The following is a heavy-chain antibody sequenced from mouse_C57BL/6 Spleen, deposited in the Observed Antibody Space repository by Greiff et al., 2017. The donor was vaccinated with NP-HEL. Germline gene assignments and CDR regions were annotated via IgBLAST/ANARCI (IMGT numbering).Heavy chain of an antibody. CDR3: ARLCATVVAEEAMDY. D-gene: IGHD1-1*01. CDR2: ISSGSSTI. Sequence: EVKLQESGGGLVKPGGSLKLSCAASGFTFSDYGMHWVRQAPEKGLEWVAYISSGSSTIYYADTVKGRFTISRDNAKNTLFLQMTSLRSEDTAMYYCARLCATVVAEEAMDYWGQGTSVTVSS. V-gene: IGHV5-17*01. CDR1: GFTFSDYG. J-gene: IGHJ4*01.